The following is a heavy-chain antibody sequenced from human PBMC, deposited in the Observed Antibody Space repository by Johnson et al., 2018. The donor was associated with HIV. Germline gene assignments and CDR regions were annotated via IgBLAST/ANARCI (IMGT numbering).Heavy chain of an antibody. V-gene: IGHV3-30*02. Sequence: QVQLVESGGGVVQPGGSLRLSCAASGFTFSYYGMHWVRQAPGKGLEWVSFIRFDGSNEYYADSVKGRFTISRDNSKYTLYLQMNSLSAEDTAVYYCAKLDVSLDAFDIWGQGTMVTVAS. CDR3: AKLDVSLDAFDI. CDR2: IRFDGSNE. J-gene: IGHJ3*02. D-gene: IGHD5/OR15-5a*01. CDR1: GFTFSYYG.